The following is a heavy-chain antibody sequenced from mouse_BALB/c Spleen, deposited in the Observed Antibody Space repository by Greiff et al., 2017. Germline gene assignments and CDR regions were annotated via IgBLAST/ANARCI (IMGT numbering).Heavy chain of an antibody. Sequence: EVKLVESGGGLVKPGGSLKLSCAASGFTFSSYTMSWVRQTPEKRLEWVATISSGGSYTYYPDSVKGRFTISRDNAKNTLYLQMSSLKSEDTAMYYCTRDPEAMDYWGQGTSVTVSS. CDR3: TRDPEAMDY. CDR1: GFTFSSYT. V-gene: IGHV5-6-4*01. J-gene: IGHJ4*01. CDR2: ISSGGSYT.